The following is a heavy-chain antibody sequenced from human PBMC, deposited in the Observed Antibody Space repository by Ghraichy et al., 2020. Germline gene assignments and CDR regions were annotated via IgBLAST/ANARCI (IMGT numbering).Heavy chain of an antibody. CDR1: GGSMNSYY. Sequence: SETLSLTCTVSGGSMNSYYWSWIRQPPGKGLEWIGCFYYSGSTNYNPSLKSRVTISLDTSKNQFSLNLSSVTAADTAVYYCARGRIGGAIWGQGTMVTVSS. CDR2: FYYSGST. J-gene: IGHJ3*02. V-gene: IGHV4-59*01. CDR3: ARGRIGGAI.